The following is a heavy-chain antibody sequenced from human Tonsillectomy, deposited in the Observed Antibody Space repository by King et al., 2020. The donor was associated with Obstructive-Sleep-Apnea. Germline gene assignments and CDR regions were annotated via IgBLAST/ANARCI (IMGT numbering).Heavy chain of an antibody. Sequence: QLVQSGGGVVQPGRSLRLSCAASGFTFSSYAMHWVRQAPGKGLEWVALISYDGSNKYYADSVKGLFTISRDNSKNTLDLQMNRLRAEDTAVYYCARDKVLSGRLDYWGQGTLVTVSS. CDR1: GFTFSSYA. J-gene: IGHJ4*02. CDR2: ISYDGSNK. CDR3: ARDKVLSGRLDY. V-gene: IGHV3-30-3*01. D-gene: IGHD1-26*01.